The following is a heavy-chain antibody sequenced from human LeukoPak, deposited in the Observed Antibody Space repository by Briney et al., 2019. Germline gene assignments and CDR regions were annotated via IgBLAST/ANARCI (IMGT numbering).Heavy chain of an antibody. V-gene: IGHV3-74*01. D-gene: IGHD2-21*01. Sequence: PGGSLRLSCAASGFNVSSNYMTWVRQAPGKGLVWVSRINNDGSGITYADSVKGRFTISRDNAKNTVYLQMNSLRAEDTAVYYCVRDIPQAYWGQGTLVTVSS. CDR1: GFNVSSNY. CDR2: INNDGSGI. J-gene: IGHJ4*02. CDR3: VRDIPQAY.